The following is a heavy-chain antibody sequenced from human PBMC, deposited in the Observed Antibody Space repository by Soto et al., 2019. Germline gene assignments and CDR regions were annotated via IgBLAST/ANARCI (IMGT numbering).Heavy chain of an antibody. J-gene: IGHJ6*02. Sequence: ASVKVSCKASGGRFTSYADRWVRQAPGQGLEWMGGIIPVFGTPDYSKKFQGRVTITADESTCTVYMELNSLQSEDTAMYYCARDRAVTPTLPGFSYFSMDVWGQGTKVTVSS. V-gene: IGHV1-69*13. CDR2: IIPVFGTP. CDR3: ARDRAVTPTLPGFSYFSMDV. D-gene: IGHD2-21*02. CDR1: GGRFTSYA.